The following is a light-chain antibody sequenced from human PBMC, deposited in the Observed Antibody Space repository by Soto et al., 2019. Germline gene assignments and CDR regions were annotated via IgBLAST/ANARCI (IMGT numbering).Light chain of an antibody. Sequence: QSVLTQPPSVSGAPGQRVTISCTGSSSNIGAGYDVHWYQQFPGTAPKLLIYANNNRPSGVPDRFSASKSGTSASLAITGLQADDDADYYCQSYGTHSRGVFGAGTKLTVL. V-gene: IGLV1-40*01. CDR3: QSYGTHSRGV. J-gene: IGLJ1*01. CDR2: ANN. CDR1: SSNIGAGYD.